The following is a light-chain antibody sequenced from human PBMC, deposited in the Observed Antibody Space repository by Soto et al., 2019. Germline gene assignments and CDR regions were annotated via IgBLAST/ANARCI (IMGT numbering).Light chain of an antibody. CDR1: QCISTY. V-gene: IGKV1-27*01. CDR2: AAS. CDR3: QSYTGAPWT. Sequence: DIQMTQSPSSLSASVGDRVTITCRASQCISTYLVWYQQKPGTVPKLLIFAASTLQSGVPSRFSGSGSGTDFTLTISSLQPEDVATYYCQSYTGAPWTFGQGTKVEI. J-gene: IGKJ1*01.